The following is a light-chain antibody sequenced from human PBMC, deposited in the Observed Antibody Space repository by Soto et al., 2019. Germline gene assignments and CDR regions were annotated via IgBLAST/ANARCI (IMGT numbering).Light chain of an antibody. CDR1: ISDVGSYNY. CDR2: EVS. J-gene: IGLJ1*01. CDR3: SSYTSSSTL. Sequence: QSALTQPASWSGSPGQSITISCTGTISDVGSYNYVSWYQQHPGKAPKLMIYEVSDRPSGISSRFSGSKSGNTASLTISGLQTEDEADYYCSSYTSSSTLFGTGTKVTVL. V-gene: IGLV2-14*01.